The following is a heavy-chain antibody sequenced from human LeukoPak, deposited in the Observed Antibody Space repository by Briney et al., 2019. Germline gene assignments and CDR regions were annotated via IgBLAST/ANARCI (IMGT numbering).Heavy chain of an antibody. V-gene: IGHV3-30*02. CDR1: GFTFSSYA. CDR3: AKGPAYCGGDCYSGGFDY. J-gene: IGHJ4*02. CDR2: IRYDGSNK. D-gene: IGHD2-21*02. Sequence: GGSLRLSCAASGFTFSSYAMSWVRQAPGKGLEWVAFIRYDGSNKYYADSVKGRFTISRDNSKNTLYLQMNSLRAEDTAVYYCAKGPAYCGGDCYSGGFDYWGQGTLVTVSS.